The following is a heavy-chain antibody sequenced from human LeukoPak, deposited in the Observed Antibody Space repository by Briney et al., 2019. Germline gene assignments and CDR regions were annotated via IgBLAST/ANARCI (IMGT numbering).Heavy chain of an antibody. D-gene: IGHD6-6*01. CDR2: ISYDGSNK. CDR1: GFTFSSYA. V-gene: IGHV3-30-3*01. CDR3: ARDSSSSSNYYYYYGMDV. Sequence: GRSLRLSCAASGFTFSSYAMHWVRQAPGKGLEWEAVISYDGSNKYYADSVKGRFTISRDNSKNTLYLQMNSLRAEDTAVYYCARDSSSSSNYYYYYGMDVWGQGTTVTVSS. J-gene: IGHJ6*02.